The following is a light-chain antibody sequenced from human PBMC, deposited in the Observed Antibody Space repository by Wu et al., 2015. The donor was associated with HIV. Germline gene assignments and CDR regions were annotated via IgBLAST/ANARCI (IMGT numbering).Light chain of an antibody. CDR3: QQYNDYPLT. J-gene: IGKJ4*01. V-gene: IGKV1-5*03. CDR1: QSISTW. CDR2: KAS. Sequence: DIQMTQSPSTLSASVGDRVTITCRASQSISTWLAWYQQKPGKGPNLLIYKASSLEGGVPSRFSGSGSGTEFTLTITSLQPDDFATYHCQQYNDYPLTFGGGTKVEIK.